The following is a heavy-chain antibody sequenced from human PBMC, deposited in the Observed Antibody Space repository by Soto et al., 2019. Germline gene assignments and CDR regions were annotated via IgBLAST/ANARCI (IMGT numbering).Heavy chain of an antibody. D-gene: IGHD2-2*02. CDR3: ARELGYCSSTSCYISQIYYYYGMDV. Sequence: QVQLVQSGAEVKKPGSSVKVSCKASGGTFSSYAISWVRQAPGQGLEWMGGIIPIFGTANYAQKFQGRVTITADESTSTAYMELSSLRSDDTAVYYCARELGYCSSTSCYISQIYYYYGMDVWGQGTTVTVSS. CDR2: IIPIFGTA. CDR1: GGTFSSYA. J-gene: IGHJ6*02. V-gene: IGHV1-69*01.